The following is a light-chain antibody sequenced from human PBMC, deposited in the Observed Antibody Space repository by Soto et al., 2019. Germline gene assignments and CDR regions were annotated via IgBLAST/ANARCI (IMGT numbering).Light chain of an antibody. V-gene: IGKV1-5*03. CDR1: QTISSW. J-gene: IGKJ1*01. CDR3: QQYNSFAWT. CDR2: KAT. Sequence: DILMTQSPSTLSASVGDRVTITCRASQTISSWVAWYQQKPGKAPKLLIYKATSLESGVPSRFSGSGSGPEFTLTISSLQPDDFGTYYCQQYNSFAWTFGQGTKVDIK.